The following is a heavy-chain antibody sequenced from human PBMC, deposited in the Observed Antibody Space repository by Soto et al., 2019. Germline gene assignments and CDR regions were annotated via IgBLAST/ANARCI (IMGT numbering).Heavy chain of an antibody. Sequence: GGSLRLSCAASGFTFSSYAMSWVRQAPGKGLEWVSAISGSGGSTYYADSVKGRFTISRDNSKNTLYLHMNSLRAEDTAVYYCAKGQSIVATEGGMDVWGQGTTVTAP. CDR1: GFTFSSYA. CDR3: AKGQSIVATEGGMDV. D-gene: IGHD5-12*01. CDR2: ISGSGGST. J-gene: IGHJ6*02. V-gene: IGHV3-23*01.